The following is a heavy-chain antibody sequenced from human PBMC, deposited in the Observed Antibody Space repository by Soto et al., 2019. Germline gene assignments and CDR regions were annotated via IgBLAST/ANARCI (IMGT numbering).Heavy chain of an antibody. CDR1: GYTFTGYY. V-gene: IGHV1-2*04. D-gene: IGHD2-15*01. J-gene: IGHJ4*02. Sequence: QVQLVQSGAEVKKPGASVKVSCKVSGYTFTGYYMHWVRQAPGQGLEWMGWINPNSGVTDYAQKFQGWVTMTRDTSISTAYMELSRLKSDDTAVYYCARDVAAHFDYWGQGTLVTVSS. CDR2: INPNSGVT. CDR3: ARDVAAHFDY.